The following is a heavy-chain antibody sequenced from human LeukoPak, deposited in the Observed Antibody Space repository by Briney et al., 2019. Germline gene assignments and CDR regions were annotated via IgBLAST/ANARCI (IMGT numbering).Heavy chain of an antibody. D-gene: IGHD3-10*01. CDR3: ARSLRRWFGGTRRAFDI. CDR2: IYYSGST. J-gene: IGHJ3*02. V-gene: IGHV4-31*03. CDR1: GGSISSGGYY. Sequence: SETLSLTCTVSGGSISSGGYYWSWIPQHPGKGLEWIVYIYYSGSTYYNPSLKRRITISVDTSKNQFSLKLSFVTAADTAVYYCARSLRRWFGGTRRAFDIWGQGTMVTVSS.